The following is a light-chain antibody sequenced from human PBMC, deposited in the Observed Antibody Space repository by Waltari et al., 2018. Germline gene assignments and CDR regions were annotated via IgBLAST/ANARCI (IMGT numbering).Light chain of an antibody. CDR3: SSYTSTNTWV. Sequence: QSALTQSASVSGSPGQSITISCTGTSSDIGGYNYVSWYQQHPGKAPKLSTNDVSKRPSGLSNRFCGSKSGNTASLTISGLQAEDEADYYCSSYTSTNTWVFGGGTKLTVL. CDR2: DVS. CDR1: SSDIGGYNY. J-gene: IGLJ3*02. V-gene: IGLV2-14*01.